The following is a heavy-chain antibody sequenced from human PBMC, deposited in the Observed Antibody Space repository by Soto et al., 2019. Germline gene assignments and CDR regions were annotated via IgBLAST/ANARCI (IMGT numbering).Heavy chain of an antibody. Sequence: QVQLQESGPGLVKPSQTLSLTCTVSGGSISSGDYYWSWIRQPPGKGLAWIGYIYYSGSTYYNPSPKSRVTISVDPSKNQFSLKLSSVTAADTAVYYCGIYGGNSVSFDYWGQGTLVTVSS. CDR1: GGSISSGDYY. CDR2: IYYSGST. J-gene: IGHJ4*02. V-gene: IGHV4-30-4*01. CDR3: GIYGGNSVSFDY. D-gene: IGHD4-17*01.